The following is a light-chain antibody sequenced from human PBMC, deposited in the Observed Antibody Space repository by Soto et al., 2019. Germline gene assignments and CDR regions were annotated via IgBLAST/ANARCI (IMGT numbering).Light chain of an antibody. CDR1: SSDVGEYNY. CDR3: SSYRTGSAFYV. Sequence: ALTQPASVSGSPGQSITISCTGTSSDVGEYNYVSWYQHHPGKAPKLIIYEVRNRPSGVSNRFSGAKSGNTASLTISGLQAEDEADYYCSSYRTGSAFYVFGSGTKVTVL. V-gene: IGLV2-14*01. J-gene: IGLJ1*01. CDR2: EVR.